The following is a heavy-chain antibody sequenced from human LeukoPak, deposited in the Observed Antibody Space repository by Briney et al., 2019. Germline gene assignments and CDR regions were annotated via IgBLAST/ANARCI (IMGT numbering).Heavy chain of an antibody. CDR3: ARGRYYYGSGDYRGYFDY. J-gene: IGHJ4*02. CDR2: INPNSGGT. Sequence: ASVKVSCKASGYTFTGYYMHWVRQAPGQGLEWMGWINPNSGGTNYAQKFQGRVTMTRNTSISTAYMELSRLRSDDTAVYYCARGRYYYGSGDYRGYFDYWGQRTLVTVSS. D-gene: IGHD3-10*01. V-gene: IGHV1-2*02. CDR1: GYTFTGYY.